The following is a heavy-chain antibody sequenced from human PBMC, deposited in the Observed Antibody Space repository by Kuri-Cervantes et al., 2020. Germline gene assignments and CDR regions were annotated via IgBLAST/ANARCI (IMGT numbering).Heavy chain of an antibody. CDR3: ARDPIVVVPAASGGGVYYYGMDV. CDR1: GFTISSYA. D-gene: IGHD2-2*01. Sequence: GGSLRLSCAASGFTISSYAMSWVRQAPGKGLEWVSAISGSGGSTYYADSVKGRFTISRDNSKNTLYLQMNSLRAEDTAVYYCARDPIVVVPAASGGGVYYYGMDVWGQGNTVNVSS. J-gene: IGHJ6*02. CDR2: ISGSGGST. V-gene: IGHV3-23*01.